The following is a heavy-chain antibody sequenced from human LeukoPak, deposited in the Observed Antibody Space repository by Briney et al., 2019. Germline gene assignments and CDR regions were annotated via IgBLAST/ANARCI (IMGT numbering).Heavy chain of an antibody. CDR2: INPSGGST. Sequence: ASVKVSCKASGYTFTSYYMHWVRQAPGQGLEWMGIINPSGGSTSYAQKFQGRVTMTRDTSTSTVYMELSSLRSEDTAVYYCAREVVVVTVYYYGMGVWGQGTTVTVSS. CDR3: AREVVVVTVYYYGMGV. J-gene: IGHJ6*02. V-gene: IGHV1-46*01. D-gene: IGHD2-21*02. CDR1: GYTFTSYY.